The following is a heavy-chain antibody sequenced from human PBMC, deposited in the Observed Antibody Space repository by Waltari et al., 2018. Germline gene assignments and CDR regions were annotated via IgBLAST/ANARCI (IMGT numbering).Heavy chain of an antibody. CDR1: GYTFTGYY. D-gene: IGHD3-22*01. CDR3: ARAPYYYDSSGYLRWFDP. V-gene: IGHV1-2*02. Sequence: QVQLVQSGAEVKKPGASVKVSCKASGYTFTGYYMHWVRQAPGQGLEWMGWINPNSGGTNYARKFKGRVTMTRDTSSSTAYMELSRLRSDDTAVYYCARAPYYYDSSGYLRWFDPWGQGTLVTVSS. CDR2: INPNSGGT. J-gene: IGHJ5*02.